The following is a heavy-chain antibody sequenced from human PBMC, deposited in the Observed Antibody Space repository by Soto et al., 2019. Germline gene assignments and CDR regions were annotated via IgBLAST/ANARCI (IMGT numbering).Heavy chain of an antibody. J-gene: IGHJ3*02. V-gene: IGHV1-18*01. CDR3: ARVPYSSGWYFAFNI. CDR1: GYTFSNFG. Sequence: ASVKVSCKASGYTFSNFGITWVRQAPGQGLEWMGWISGYNGDTNYAPKFKGRVTMTTDRSTSTAYMELRSLRSDDTAVYYCARVPYSSGWYFAFNIWGQGTMVTVSS. CDR2: ISGYNGDT. D-gene: IGHD6-19*01.